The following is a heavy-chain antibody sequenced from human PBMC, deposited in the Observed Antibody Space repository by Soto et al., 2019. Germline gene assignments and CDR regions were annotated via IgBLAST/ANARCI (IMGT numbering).Heavy chain of an antibody. CDR3: ATRSPAFDF. Sequence: ASVKVSCKTSGYTFTSYGVAWVRQAPGQGLEWMGWISTSKGDTTYAQKFQGRVTMTTDTSTSTAYMELRSLRSDDTAVYYCATRSPAFDFWGQGTLVTVYS. CDR2: ISTSKGDT. CDR1: GYTFTSYG. V-gene: IGHV1-18*01. J-gene: IGHJ4*02.